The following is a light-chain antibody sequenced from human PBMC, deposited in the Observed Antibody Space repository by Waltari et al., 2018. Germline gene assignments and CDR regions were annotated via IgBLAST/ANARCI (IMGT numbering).Light chain of an antibody. Sequence: QLVLTQSPSASASLGASVKLTCTLRSGHSRNVIAWLQQQPEKGPRYVMKVNSDGSHSKGDEIPDRFAGSSSGTARYLTIASLQSEDEADYYCQTGGHGTWVFGGGTKLTVL. CDR3: QTGGHGTWV. J-gene: IGLJ3*02. CDR2: VNSDGSH. CDR1: SGHSRNV. V-gene: IGLV4-69*01.